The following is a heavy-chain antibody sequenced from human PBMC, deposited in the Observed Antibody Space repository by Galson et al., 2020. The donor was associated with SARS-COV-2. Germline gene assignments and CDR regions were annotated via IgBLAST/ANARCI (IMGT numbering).Heavy chain of an antibody. V-gene: IGHV4-34*01. Sequence: SEILSLTCAVYGGSFSGYYWSWIRQPPGKGLEWIGEINHSGSTNYNPSLKSRVTISVDTSKNQFSLKLSSVTAADTAVYYCARMIWVRGVIILDWGQGTLVTVSS. D-gene: IGHD3-10*01. CDR1: GGSFSGYY. J-gene: IGHJ4*02. CDR2: INHSGST. CDR3: ARMIWVRGVIILD.